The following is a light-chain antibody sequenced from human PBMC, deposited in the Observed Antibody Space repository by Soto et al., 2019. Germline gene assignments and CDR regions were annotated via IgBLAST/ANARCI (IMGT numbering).Light chain of an antibody. CDR1: QSVSSY. CDR3: QQRSNWPPTST. J-gene: IGKJ5*01. Sequence: EIVWTHSQGTLSLSPCERAPLYFRASQSVSSYLAWYQQKPGQAPRLLIYDASNRATGIPARFSGSGSGTDFTLTISSLEPEDFAVYYCQQRSNWPPTSTFGQGTRLEIK. V-gene: IGKV3-11*01. CDR2: DAS.